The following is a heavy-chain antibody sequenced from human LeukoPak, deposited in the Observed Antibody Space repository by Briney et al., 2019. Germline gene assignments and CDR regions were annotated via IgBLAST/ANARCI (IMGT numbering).Heavy chain of an antibody. CDR3: ASLGYSYGYS. CDR1: GGSFSGYY. CDR2: INHSGST. D-gene: IGHD5-18*01. Sequence: SETLSLTCAVYGGSFSGYYWSWIRQPPGKGLEWIGEINHSGSTNYNPSLKSRVTISVDTSKNQFSLKLSSVTAADTAVYYCASLGYSYGYSWGQGSLVTVSS. J-gene: IGHJ4*02. V-gene: IGHV4-34*01.